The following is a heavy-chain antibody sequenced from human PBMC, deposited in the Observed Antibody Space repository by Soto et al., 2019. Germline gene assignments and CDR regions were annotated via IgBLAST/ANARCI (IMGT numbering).Heavy chain of an antibody. CDR1: GASISSRTYY. Sequence: QLQLQESGPGLVKASETLSLTCTVSGASISSRTYYWGWIRQPPGKGLEWIGNIYYTGSTYYNPSLKSRVTISFDTSKNQFSLKLSSVTAADTAVYYCARHASRLLTVTGGDYWGQGTLVTVSS. V-gene: IGHV4-39*01. J-gene: IGHJ4*02. D-gene: IGHD6-19*01. CDR3: ARHASRLLTVTGGDY. CDR2: IYYTGST.